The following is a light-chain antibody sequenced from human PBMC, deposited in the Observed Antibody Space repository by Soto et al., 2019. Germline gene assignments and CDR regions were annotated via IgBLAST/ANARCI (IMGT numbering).Light chain of an antibody. Sequence: DIQMTQSPSTLSGSVGDRVTITCPASQTISSWLAWYQQKPGKAPKLLIYKASTLKSGVPSRFSGSGSGTEFTFTISSLQPDDFATYYCQHYNSYSEAFGQGTKVDIK. CDR1: QTISSW. V-gene: IGKV1-5*03. CDR2: KAS. J-gene: IGKJ1*01. CDR3: QHYNSYSEA.